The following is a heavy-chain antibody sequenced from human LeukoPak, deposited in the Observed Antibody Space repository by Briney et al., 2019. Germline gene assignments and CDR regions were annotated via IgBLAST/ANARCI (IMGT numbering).Heavy chain of an antibody. CDR2: IYYSGST. V-gene: IGHV4-59*08. CDR3: ARQGAYSYGSDWYFDL. CDR1: GGSISSYY. D-gene: IGHD5-18*01. Sequence: PSETLSLTCTVSGGSISSYYWSWIRQPPGKGLEWIGYIYYSGSTNYNPSLKSRVTISVDTSKNQFSLKLSSVTAADTAVYYCARQGAYSYGSDWYFDLWGRGTLVTVSS. J-gene: IGHJ2*01.